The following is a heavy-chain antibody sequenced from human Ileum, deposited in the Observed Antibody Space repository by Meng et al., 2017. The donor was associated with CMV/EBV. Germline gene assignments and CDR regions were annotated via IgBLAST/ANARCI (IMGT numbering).Heavy chain of an antibody. J-gene: IGHJ4*02. Sequence: TSYCINWVRQAPGQGLQWMGVIDPDNESTAYAQKFEGRVTMTRDKSTSTVYMELSSLTSEDTAVYYCTKGATTSAQPWPARWFPCDYWGQGSLVTVSS. V-gene: IGHV1-46*01. D-gene: IGHD2-15*01. CDR1: TSYC. CDR3: TKGATTSAQPWPARWFPCDY. CDR2: IDPDNEST.